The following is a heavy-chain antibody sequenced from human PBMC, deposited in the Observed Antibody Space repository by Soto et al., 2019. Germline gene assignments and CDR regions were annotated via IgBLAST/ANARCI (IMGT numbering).Heavy chain of an antibody. J-gene: IGHJ5*02. D-gene: IGHD3-22*01. CDR2: IYYGGSI. Sequence: SETLSLTCTVSGGSIRDYYWGWIRQSPGKGLEWIGYIYYGGSINYNPSLKSRVIISVDTAKNQFSLSLSSVTAADTAVYYCTGAYYDISGYSLDPWGQGTSVTVSS. CDR3: TGAYYDISGYSLDP. CDR1: GGSIRDYY. V-gene: IGHV4-59*01.